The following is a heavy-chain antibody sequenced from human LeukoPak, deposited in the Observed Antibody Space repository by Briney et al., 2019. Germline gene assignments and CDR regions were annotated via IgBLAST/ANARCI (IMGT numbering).Heavy chain of an antibody. V-gene: IGHV4-59*01. D-gene: IGHD3-3*01. CDR3: AREGYDSQNDAFDI. CDR1: GFTFSSYW. Sequence: GSLRLSCAASGFTFSSYWMSWIRQPPGKGLEWIGYIYYSGSTNYNPSLKSRVTISVDTSKNQFSLKLSSVTAADTAVYYCAREGYDSQNDAFDIWGQGTMVTVSS. J-gene: IGHJ3*02. CDR2: IYYSGST.